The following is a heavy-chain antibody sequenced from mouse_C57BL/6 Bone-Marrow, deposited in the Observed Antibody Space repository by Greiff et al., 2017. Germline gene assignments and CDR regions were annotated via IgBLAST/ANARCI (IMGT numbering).Heavy chain of an antibody. CDR3: ASTGKGDYFDY. D-gene: IGHD4-1*02. V-gene: IGHV5-6*02. CDR2: ISSGGSYT. Sequence: EVKLVESGGDLVKPGGSLKLSCAASGFTFSSYGMSWVRQTPDKRLEWVATISSGGSYTYYPDSVKGRFTISRDNAKNTLYLQMSSLKSEDTAMYYCASTGKGDYFDYWGQGTTLTVSS. J-gene: IGHJ2*01. CDR1: GFTFSSYG.